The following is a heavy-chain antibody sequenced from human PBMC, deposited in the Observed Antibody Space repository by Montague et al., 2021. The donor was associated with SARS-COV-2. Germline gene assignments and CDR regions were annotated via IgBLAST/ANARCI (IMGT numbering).Heavy chain of an antibody. Sequence: SETLSLTCTVSGGSISSYYWSWIRQPPGKGLEWIGYIYYSGSTNYNPSLKSRVTISVDTSKNQFSLKLSSLTAADTAVYYCARGSGWMGNAFDIWDQGTMVTVSS. CDR1: GGSISSYY. CDR2: IYYSGST. J-gene: IGHJ3*02. CDR3: ARGSGWMGNAFDI. D-gene: IGHD6-19*01. V-gene: IGHV4-59*01.